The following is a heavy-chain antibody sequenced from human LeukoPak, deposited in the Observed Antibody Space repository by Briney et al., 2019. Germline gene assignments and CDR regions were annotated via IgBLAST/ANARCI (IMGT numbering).Heavy chain of an antibody. J-gene: IGHJ4*02. CDR3: ARYDSSGYEGLDY. D-gene: IGHD3-22*01. CDR2: ISYDGSNK. CDR1: GFTFSSYG. Sequence: GGSLRLSCAASGFTFSSYGMHWVRQAPGKGLEWVAVISYDGSNKYYADSVKGRFTISRDNSKNTLYLQMNSLRAEDTAVYYCARYDSSGYEGLDYWGQGTLVTVSS. V-gene: IGHV3-30*03.